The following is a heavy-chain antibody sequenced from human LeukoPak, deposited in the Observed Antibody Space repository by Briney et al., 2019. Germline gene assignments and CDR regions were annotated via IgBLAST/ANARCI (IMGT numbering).Heavy chain of an antibody. CDR3: ARGAFSTMERVDY. CDR1: GYTFTSYD. CDR2: MNPNSVNT. J-gene: IGHJ4*02. Sequence: ASVNVSCKASGYTFTSYDINWVRQATGQGLEGMGWMNPNSVNTGYAQKFQGRVTMTTNTSISTAYMELSRLRSEATAVYYCARGAFSTMERVDYWGQGTLVTVSS. D-gene: IGHD1-1*01. V-gene: IGHV1-8*01.